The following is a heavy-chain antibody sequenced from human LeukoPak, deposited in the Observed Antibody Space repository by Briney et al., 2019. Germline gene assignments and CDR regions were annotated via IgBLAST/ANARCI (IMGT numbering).Heavy chain of an antibody. CDR3: ARNFDN. CDR1: GGSIGTYY. CDR2: VHQSGST. V-gene: IGHV4-59*08. Sequence: SETLSLTSTVSGGSIGTYYWSWVRQPPGKGLEWIGYVHQSGSTNYNPSLKSRVVISVDTSTNRFSLQLTSVTAADTAVYYCARNFDNWGQGTLVTVSS. J-gene: IGHJ4*02.